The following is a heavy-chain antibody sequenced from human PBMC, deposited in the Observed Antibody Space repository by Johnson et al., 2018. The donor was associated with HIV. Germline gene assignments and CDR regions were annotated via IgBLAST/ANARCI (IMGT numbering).Heavy chain of an antibody. CDR2: ISWNSGSI. Sequence: LLVESGGVVVQPGRSLRLSCAASGFMFDEYTMHWVRQAPGKGLEWVSLISWNSGSIGYADSVKGRFTISRDNSKNTLYLQMNSLRAEDTAVYYCAKDRRTYSSSADAFDIWGQGTMVTVSS. D-gene: IGHD6-6*01. CDR1: GFMFDEYT. J-gene: IGHJ3*02. V-gene: IGHV3-43*01. CDR3: AKDRRTYSSSADAFDI.